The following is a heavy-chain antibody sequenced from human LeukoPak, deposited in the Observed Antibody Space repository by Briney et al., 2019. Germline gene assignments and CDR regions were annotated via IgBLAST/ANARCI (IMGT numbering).Heavy chain of an antibody. CDR1: GFSFSSFA. CDR3: TKDPNGDYVGAFEP. Sequence: GGSLRVSCAASGFSFSSFAMTWVRQAPGKGLEWVSSITGGHYPTYNTDSVKGRFTISRDNSKNTLYLQMNSLRADDTAVYYCTKDPNGDYVGAFEPWGQGTLVTVSS. J-gene: IGHJ5*02. V-gene: IGHV3-23*01. D-gene: IGHD4-17*01. CDR2: ITGGHYPT.